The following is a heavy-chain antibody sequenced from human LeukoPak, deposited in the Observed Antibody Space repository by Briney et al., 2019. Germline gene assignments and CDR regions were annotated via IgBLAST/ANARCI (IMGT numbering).Heavy chain of an antibody. CDR2: IKQDGSEK. V-gene: IGHV3-7*01. Sequence: GGSLRLSYAASGFIFSSYWMSWVRQAAGKGLEWVANIKQDGSEKYYVDSVKGRFTISRDNAKNSLYLQMNSLRAEDTAVYYCAISGSQPFDYWGQGTLVTVSS. CDR3: AISGSQPFDY. CDR1: GFIFSSYW. J-gene: IGHJ4*02. D-gene: IGHD1-26*01.